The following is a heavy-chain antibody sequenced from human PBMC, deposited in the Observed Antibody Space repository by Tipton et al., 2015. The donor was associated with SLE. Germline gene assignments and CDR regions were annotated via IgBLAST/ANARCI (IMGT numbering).Heavy chain of an antibody. CDR3: ARGVGATAY. CDR2: ISYSGST. CDR1: GGSFSGYY. J-gene: IGHJ4*02. Sequence: LRLSCAVYGGSFSGYYWSWIRQPPGKGLEWIGYISYSGSTNYNPSLKSRVTISVDTSKNQFSLKLSSVTAADTAVYYCARGVGATAYWGQGTLVTVSS. V-gene: IGHV4-59*12. D-gene: IGHD1-26*01.